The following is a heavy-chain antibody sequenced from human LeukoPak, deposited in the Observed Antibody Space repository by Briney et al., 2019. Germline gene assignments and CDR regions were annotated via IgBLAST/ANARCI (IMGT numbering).Heavy chain of an antibody. CDR2: ISSSSSYI. CDR1: GFTFSSYS. Sequence: GGSLRLSCAASGFTFSSYSMNWVRQAPGKGLEWVSSISSSSSYIYYADSVKGQFTISRDNAKNTLYLQMNSLRAEDTAVYYCASGGVGYGDYNYYFDYWGQGTLVTVSS. D-gene: IGHD4-17*01. J-gene: IGHJ4*02. CDR3: ASGGVGYGDYNYYFDY. V-gene: IGHV3-21*01.